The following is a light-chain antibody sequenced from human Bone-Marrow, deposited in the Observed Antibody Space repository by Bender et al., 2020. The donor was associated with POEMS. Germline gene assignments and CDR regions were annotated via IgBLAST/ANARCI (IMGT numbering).Light chain of an antibody. CDR3: SSYTNNNTLV. Sequence: QSALTQPPSVSGSPGQSVTISCTGTSSDVGSYNRVSWYQQHPGKAPKLMIYDVSNRPSGVSSRFSGSKSGNTASLTISGLQAEDDSDYYCSSYTNNNTLVFGGGTKLTVL. CDR2: DVS. J-gene: IGLJ2*01. V-gene: IGLV2-18*02. CDR1: SSDVGSYNR.